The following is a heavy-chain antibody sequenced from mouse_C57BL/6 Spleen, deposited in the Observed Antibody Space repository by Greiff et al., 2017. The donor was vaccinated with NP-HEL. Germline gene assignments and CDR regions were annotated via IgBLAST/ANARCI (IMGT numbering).Heavy chain of an antibody. J-gene: IGHJ2*01. Sequence: DVMLVESGGGLVQPGGSLKLSCAASGFTFSDYYMYWVRQTPEKRLEWVAYISNGGGSTYYPDTVKGRFTISRDNAKNTLYLQMSRLKSEDTAMYYCARHDYYGSSYWGQGTTLTVSS. CDR1: GFTFSDYY. CDR3: ARHDYYGSSY. V-gene: IGHV5-12*01. D-gene: IGHD1-1*01. CDR2: ISNGGGST.